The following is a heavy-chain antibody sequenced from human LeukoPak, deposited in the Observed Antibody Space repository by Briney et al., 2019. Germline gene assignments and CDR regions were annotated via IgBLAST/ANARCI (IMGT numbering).Heavy chain of an antibody. CDR2: ISYDGSNK. Sequence: GRSLRLSCAASGFTFSSYGMHWVRQAPGKGLEWVAVISYDGSNKYYADSVKGRFTISRDNSKNTLYLQMNSLRAEDTAVYYCAKDLVSSSWYSPFQHWGQGTLVTVSS. CDR1: GFTFSSYG. CDR3: AKDLVSSSWYSPFQH. D-gene: IGHD6-13*01. V-gene: IGHV3-30*18. J-gene: IGHJ1*01.